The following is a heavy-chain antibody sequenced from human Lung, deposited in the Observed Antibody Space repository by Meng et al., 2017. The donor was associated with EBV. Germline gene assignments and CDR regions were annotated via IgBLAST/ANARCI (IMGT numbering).Heavy chain of an antibody. CDR3: SRDLVGSDDV. CDR2: TYQNGGIT. CDR1: GFWFSLYW. V-gene: IGHV3-74*01. Sequence: EVQLGGAGGGLIPPGGFLKPSGSASGFWFSLYWMNWVRQVPGKGLVWVARTYQNGGITNYADSMKGRFTISRDNTKNSSYLQMNSLRVEDTAVYFCSRDLVGSDDVWGQGTLVTVSS. J-gene: IGHJ4*02. D-gene: IGHD5-24*01.